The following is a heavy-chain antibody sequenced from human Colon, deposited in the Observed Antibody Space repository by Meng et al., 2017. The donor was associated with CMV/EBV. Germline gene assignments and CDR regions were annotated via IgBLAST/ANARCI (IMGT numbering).Heavy chain of an antibody. CDR2: ISGSGAAT. CDR3: ARVSRYCSSNSCPADF. CDR1: GFGFSTYA. D-gene: IGHD2-2*01. Sequence: GESLKISCAASGFGFSTYAMTWVRQAPGKGLQWVSTISGSGAATYYADSVKGRFTISRDNSKNTLFLQMNSLRAEDTAVHYCARVSRYCSSNSCPADFWGLGTLVTVSS. J-gene: IGHJ4*02. V-gene: IGHV3-23*01.